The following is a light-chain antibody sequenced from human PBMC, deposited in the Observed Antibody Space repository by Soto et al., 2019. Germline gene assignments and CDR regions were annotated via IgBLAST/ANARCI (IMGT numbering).Light chain of an antibody. CDR3: QQFKSYTQT. Sequence: AIQLTQSPSSLSASVGDRVTITCRSSQGISSALAWYQQKPGKAPKLLIYYASSLESGVPSRFNGSGSGTDFTLTILRLQPEDFETYYWQQFKSYTQTFGPGTKVDI. V-gene: IGKV1-13*02. CDR1: QGISSA. CDR2: YAS. J-gene: IGKJ3*01.